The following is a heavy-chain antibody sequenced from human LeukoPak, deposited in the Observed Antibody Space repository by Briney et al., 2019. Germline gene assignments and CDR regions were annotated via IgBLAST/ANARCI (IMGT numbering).Heavy chain of an antibody. CDR1: GFTFSSYA. CDR2: ISASGGST. Sequence: GGSLRLSCAASGFTFSSYAMNWDRQATGKGLEWVSSISASGGSTYYADSVKGRFTISRDNSKNTLYLQMNSLRAEDTAVYYCAKPARTDYADYWGQGTLVTVSS. D-gene: IGHD1-14*01. V-gene: IGHV3-23*01. J-gene: IGHJ4*02. CDR3: AKPARTDYADY.